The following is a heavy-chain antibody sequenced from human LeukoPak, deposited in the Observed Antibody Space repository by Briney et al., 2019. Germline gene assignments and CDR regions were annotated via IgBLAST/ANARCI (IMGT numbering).Heavy chain of an antibody. CDR3: ARQSDILTGYIDY. D-gene: IGHD3-9*01. V-gene: IGHV5-51*01. CDR2: IYPGDSDT. Sequence: GESLKISCKGSGYSFTSYWIGWVRPMPGKGLEWMGIIYPGDSDTRYSPSFQGQVTISADKSISTAYLQWSSLKASDTAMYYCARQSDILTGYIDYWGQGTLVTVSS. CDR1: GYSFTSYW. J-gene: IGHJ4*02.